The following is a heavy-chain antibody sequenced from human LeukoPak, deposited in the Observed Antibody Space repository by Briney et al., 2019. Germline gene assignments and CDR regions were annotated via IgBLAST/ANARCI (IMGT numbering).Heavy chain of an antibody. V-gene: IGHV4-59*08. Sequence: SETLSLTCTVSGGSISSYYWSWIRQPPGKGLEWIGYIYYSGSTKCNPSLKSRVTISVDTSKNQFSLKLSSVIAADTAVYYCARHADYWGQGTLVTVSS. CDR3: ARHADY. CDR1: GGSISSYY. CDR2: IYYSGST. J-gene: IGHJ4*02.